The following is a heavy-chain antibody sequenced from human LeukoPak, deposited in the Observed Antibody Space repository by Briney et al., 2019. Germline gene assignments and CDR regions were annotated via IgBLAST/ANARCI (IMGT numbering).Heavy chain of an antibody. CDR1: GGSISSYY. V-gene: IGHV4-4*07. Sequence: SETLSLTCTVSGGSISSYYWSWIRQPAGKGLEWIGRIYTSGSTNYNPSLKSRVTISVDTSKNQFSLKLSSVTAADTAVYYCAGSGYSYGLAFWFDPWGQGTLVTVSS. CDR3: AGSGYSYGLAFWFDP. CDR2: IYTSGST. D-gene: IGHD5-18*01. J-gene: IGHJ5*02.